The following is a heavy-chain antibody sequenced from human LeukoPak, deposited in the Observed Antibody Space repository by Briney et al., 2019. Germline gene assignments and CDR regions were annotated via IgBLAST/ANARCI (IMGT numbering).Heavy chain of an antibody. CDR2: ISYDGTKK. Sequence: GGSLRLSCAASGFTFSTFAMHWVRQAPGKGLEWVAFISYDGTKKYYADSVKGRFTISRDNSRNTLYLQMDSLRADDMAVYYCARDRNTDFWSGYYTNYFDYWGQGTLVTVSS. CDR1: GFTFSTFA. V-gene: IGHV3-30*04. J-gene: IGHJ4*02. D-gene: IGHD3-3*01. CDR3: ARDRNTDFWSGYYTNYFDY.